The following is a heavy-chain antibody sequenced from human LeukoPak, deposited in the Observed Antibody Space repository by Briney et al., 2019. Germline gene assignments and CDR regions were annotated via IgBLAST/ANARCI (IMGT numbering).Heavy chain of an antibody. CDR1: GGSISSYQ. CDR2: IYTSGNT. J-gene: IGHJ4*02. CDR3: VRGDWDSSWPYFDF. Sequence: PSETLSLTCTVSGGSISSYQWSWIRQPARKGLEWIGRIYTSGNTNYNPSLKSRVTMSVDTSKNQFSLKLNSVTAADTAVYYCVRGDWDSSWPYFDFWGQGTLVTVSS. V-gene: IGHV4-4*07. D-gene: IGHD6-13*01.